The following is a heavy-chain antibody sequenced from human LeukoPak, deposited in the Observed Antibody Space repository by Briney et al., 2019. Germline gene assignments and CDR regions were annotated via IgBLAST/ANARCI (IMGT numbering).Heavy chain of an antibody. D-gene: IGHD3-9*01. CDR3: ARVRYFDEPDDY. Sequence: PGGSLRLTCAASGFTFSSYSMNWVRQAPGKGLEWVSYISSSSSTIYYADSVKGRFTISRDNAKNSLYLQVNSLRDEDTAVYYCARVRYFDEPDDYWGQGTLVTVSS. J-gene: IGHJ4*02. CDR1: GFTFSSYS. CDR2: ISSSSSTI. V-gene: IGHV3-48*02.